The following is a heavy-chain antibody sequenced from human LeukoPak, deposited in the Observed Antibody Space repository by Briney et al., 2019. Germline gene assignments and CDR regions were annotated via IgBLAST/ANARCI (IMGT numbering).Heavy chain of an antibody. CDR3: AKRGVVIRVILVGFNKEAYYFDS. J-gene: IGHJ4*02. CDR1: GITLSNYG. CDR2: ISDSGGRT. V-gene: IGHV3-23*01. D-gene: IGHD3-22*01. Sequence: GGSLRLSYVVSGITLSNYGMSWVRQAPGKGLEWVAGISDSGGRTNYADSVKGRFTISRDSPKNTLYLQMNSLRAEDTAVYFCAKRGVVIRVILVGFNKEAYYFDSWGQGALVTVSS.